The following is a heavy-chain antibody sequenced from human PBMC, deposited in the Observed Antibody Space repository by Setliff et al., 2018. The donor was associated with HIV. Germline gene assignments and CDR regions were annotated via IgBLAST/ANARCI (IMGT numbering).Heavy chain of an antibody. J-gene: IGHJ3*02. CDR2: INPNRGDT. Sequence: ASVKVSCKASGYTFTGYFIHWVRQAPGQGLEWMGQINPNRGDTKSHHKFADRLIITTDESTGTAYMELSSLKDDDTAIYYCARPAPLLGTSPSNNAFDIWGQGTTVTVSS. CDR1: GYTFTGYF. D-gene: IGHD3-10*01. CDR3: ARPAPLLGTSPSNNAFDI. V-gene: IGHV1-2*06.